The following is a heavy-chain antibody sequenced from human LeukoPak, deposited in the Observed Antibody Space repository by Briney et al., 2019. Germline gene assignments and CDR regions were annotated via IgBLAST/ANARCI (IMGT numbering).Heavy chain of an antibody. V-gene: IGHV1-18*01. D-gene: IGHD6-6*01. Sequence: ASVKVSCKASGGTFSSYAISWVRQAPGQGLEWMGWISAYNGNTNYAQKLQGRVTMTTDTSTSTAYMELRSLRSDDTAVYYCARDPGSSSEWGFDPWGQGTLVTVSS. CDR1: GGTFSSYA. CDR2: ISAYNGNT. J-gene: IGHJ5*02. CDR3: ARDPGSSSEWGFDP.